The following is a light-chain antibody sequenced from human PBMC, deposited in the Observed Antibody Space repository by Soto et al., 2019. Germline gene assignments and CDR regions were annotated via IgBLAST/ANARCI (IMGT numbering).Light chain of an antibody. J-gene: IGKJ1*01. Sequence: EIVMTQSPATLSVSPGERATLSCRASQSVSSSVAWYQQKPGQAPRLLIYGASTRATGIPARFSGSGSGTEFTLPISSLQSEDFAVYYCQQYNNWWTFGQGTKVESK. CDR2: GAS. V-gene: IGKV3-15*01. CDR1: QSVSSS. CDR3: QQYNNWWT.